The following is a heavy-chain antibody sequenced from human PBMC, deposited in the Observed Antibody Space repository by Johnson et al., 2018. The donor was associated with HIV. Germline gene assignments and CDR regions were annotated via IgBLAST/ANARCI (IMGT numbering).Heavy chain of an antibody. V-gene: IGHV3-23*04. D-gene: IGHD3-16*01. CDR3: ARGAMITFGGVISGDAFDI. CDR1: GFTFSSYA. CDR2: ISCSGGST. Sequence: VQLVESGGGLVQPGGSLRLSCAASGFTFSSYAMSWVRQAPGKGLEWVSAISCSGGSTYYADSVKGRFTISRDNSKNTLYLQMNSLRAEDTAVYYCARGAMITFGGVISGDAFDIWGQGTMVTVSS. J-gene: IGHJ3*02.